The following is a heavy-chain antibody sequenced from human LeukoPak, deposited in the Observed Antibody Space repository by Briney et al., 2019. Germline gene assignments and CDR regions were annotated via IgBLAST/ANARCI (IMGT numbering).Heavy chain of an antibody. CDR3: ARLRRTSDSSGYYYYYDY. V-gene: IGHV3-21*01. CDR2: ITPTTSYI. J-gene: IGHJ4*02. Sequence: PGGSLRLSSAASGLGFSSFSFNWIRQAPGKGLEWVSSITPTTSYIYYADSVRGRFTISRENAKNSLYLQMNSLRAEDTAVYYCARLRRTSDSSGYYYYYDYWGQGTLVTVSS. CDR1: GLGFSSFS. D-gene: IGHD3-22*01.